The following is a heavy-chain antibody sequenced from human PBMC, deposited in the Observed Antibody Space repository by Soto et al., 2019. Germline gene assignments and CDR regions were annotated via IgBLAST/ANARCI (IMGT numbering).Heavy chain of an antibody. CDR1: GESVSSYSSA. CDR2: TYYRSKWYN. Sequence: SQAVSLTCAICGESVSSYSSAWYWIKQSPSRGLEWLGRTYYRSKWYNDYAVSVKSRITINPDTSKNQFSLQLNSVTPDDTAVYYCARLIGNSWLDSWGQGTLVTVS. D-gene: IGHD2-8*01. V-gene: IGHV6-1*01. CDR3: ARLIGNSWLDS. J-gene: IGHJ5*01.